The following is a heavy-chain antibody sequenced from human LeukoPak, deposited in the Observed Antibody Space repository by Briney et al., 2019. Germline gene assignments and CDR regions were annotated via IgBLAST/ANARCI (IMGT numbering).Heavy chain of an antibody. J-gene: IGHJ3*02. V-gene: IGHV3-23*01. Sequence: GGSLRLSCAASGFTFSSYAMSWVRQAPGKGLEWVSAISGSGGSTYYADSVKGQFTISRHNSKNTLYLQMNSLRAEDTAVYYCARGHRADDAFDIWGQGTMVTVCS. CDR1: GFTFSSYA. CDR3: ARGHRADDAFDI. D-gene: IGHD3-16*02. CDR2: ISGSGGST.